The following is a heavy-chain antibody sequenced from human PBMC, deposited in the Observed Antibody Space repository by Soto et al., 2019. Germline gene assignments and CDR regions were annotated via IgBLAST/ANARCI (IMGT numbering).Heavy chain of an antibody. CDR3: ARQRVAARPGWFDP. Sequence: SETLSLTCTVSGGSISSSRYYWGWIRQPPGKGLEWIGSIYYSGSTYYNPSLKSRVTISVDTSKNQFSLKLSSVTAADTAVYYCARQRVAARPGWFDPWGQGTLVTISS. D-gene: IGHD6-6*01. CDR2: IYYSGST. CDR1: GGSISSSRYY. V-gene: IGHV4-39*01. J-gene: IGHJ5*02.